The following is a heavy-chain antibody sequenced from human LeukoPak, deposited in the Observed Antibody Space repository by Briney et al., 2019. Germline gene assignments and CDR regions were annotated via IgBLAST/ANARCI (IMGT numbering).Heavy chain of an antibody. CDR2: ICYSGST. D-gene: IGHD6-13*01. Sequence: SETLSLTCTVSGGSISSYYWSWIRQPPGKGLEWIGYICYSGSTNYNPSLKSRVTISVDTSKNQFSLKLSSVTAADTAVYYCARERIAAADKGFDYWGQGTLVTVSS. J-gene: IGHJ4*02. V-gene: IGHV4-59*01. CDR3: ARERIAAADKGFDY. CDR1: GGSISSYY.